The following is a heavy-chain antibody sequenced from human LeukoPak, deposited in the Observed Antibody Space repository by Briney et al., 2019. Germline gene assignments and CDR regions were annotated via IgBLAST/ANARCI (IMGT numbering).Heavy chain of an antibody. Sequence: GSLRLSCAASGFTFSDYYMSWIRQAPGKGLEWVSYISSSGSTIYYADSVEGRFTISRDNAKNSLYLQMNSLRAEDTAVYYCARDNYGGNVETKYFQHWGQGTLVTVSS. V-gene: IGHV3-11*01. CDR2: ISSSGSTI. J-gene: IGHJ1*01. D-gene: IGHD4-17*01. CDR3: ARDNYGGNVETKYFQH. CDR1: GFTFSDYY.